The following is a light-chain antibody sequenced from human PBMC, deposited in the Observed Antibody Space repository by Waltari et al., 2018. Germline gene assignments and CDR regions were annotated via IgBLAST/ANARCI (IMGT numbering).Light chain of an antibody. Sequence: DIQLTQSPSTLSASGGDRVTITCRASQSIHDWLAWYQQKPGKAPNVLIYPASNVQGGVPSRFRGSYSGTEFTLTISSLQPDDFATYYCQHYAASPYTFGQGTKLEIK. CDR1: QSIHDW. CDR3: QHYAASPYT. V-gene: IGKV1-5*03. J-gene: IGKJ2*01. CDR2: PAS.